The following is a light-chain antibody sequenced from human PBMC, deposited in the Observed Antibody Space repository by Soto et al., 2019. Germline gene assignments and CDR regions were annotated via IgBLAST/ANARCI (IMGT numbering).Light chain of an antibody. CDR3: QQYCSSPWT. Sequence: DIVMTQSPDSLAVSLGERATINCKSSQRVLYSSSNKNYLAWYQQKLGQPPKLLIYWASTRESGVPDRFSGSGSGTDFTLTISSLQAEDVAVYYCQQYCSSPWTFGQGTKVEIK. J-gene: IGKJ1*01. V-gene: IGKV4-1*01. CDR1: QRVLYSSSNKNY. CDR2: WAS.